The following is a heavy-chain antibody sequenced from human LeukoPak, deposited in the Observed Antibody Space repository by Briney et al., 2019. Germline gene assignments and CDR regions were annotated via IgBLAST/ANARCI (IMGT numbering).Heavy chain of an antibody. CDR3: AKDGEGYYYYYYMDV. D-gene: IGHD3-10*01. CDR1: GFTFSSYA. V-gene: IGHV3-23*01. CDR2: ISGSGGST. J-gene: IGHJ6*03. Sequence: GGSLRLSCAASGFTFSSYAMSWVRQAPGKGLEWVSAISGSGGSTYYADSVKGRFTISRDNSKNALYLQMNSLRAEDTAVYYCAKDGEGYYYYYYMDVWGKGTTVTVSS.